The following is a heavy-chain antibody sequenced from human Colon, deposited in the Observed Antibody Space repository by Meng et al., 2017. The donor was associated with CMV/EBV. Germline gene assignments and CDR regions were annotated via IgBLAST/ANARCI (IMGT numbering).Heavy chain of an antibody. J-gene: IGHJ4*02. CDR1: GFTLSSDG. V-gene: IGHV3-48*04. CDR2: SSSGSNVI. D-gene: IGHD3-10*01. CDR3: AKGRRQFT. Sequence: GESLKISCAASGFTLSSDGMNWVRQAPGKDLEWIAYSSSGSNVIHYADSVKGRFTISRDNAKNFLYPQMDSLRVEDSAVYYCAKGRRQFTWGQGTQVTVSS.